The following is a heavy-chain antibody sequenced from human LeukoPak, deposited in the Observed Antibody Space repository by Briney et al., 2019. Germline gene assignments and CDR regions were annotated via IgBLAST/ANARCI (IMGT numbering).Heavy chain of an antibody. V-gene: IGHV3-72*01. Sequence: SGGSLRLSCAGSGFTISDHYMDWVRQAPGKGLEWVARTRNKANSYSTEYAAAVKGRFTISRDDSKNSLYLQMSSLKTEDAAVYFCTKTFYDITASRPWYHDYWGQGTLVTVSS. D-gene: IGHD3-9*01. J-gene: IGHJ4*02. CDR3: TKTFYDITASRPWYHDY. CDR2: TRNKANSYST. CDR1: GFTISDHY.